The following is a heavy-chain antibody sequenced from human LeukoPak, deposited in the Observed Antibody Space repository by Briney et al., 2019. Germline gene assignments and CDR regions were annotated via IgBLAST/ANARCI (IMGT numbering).Heavy chain of an antibody. CDR2: INHSGST. CDR3: ARDPLERQDIAFDI. V-gene: IGHV4-34*01. J-gene: IGHJ3*02. D-gene: IGHD1-1*01. CDR1: GGSLSGYY. Sequence: PSETLSLTCAVYGGSLSGYYWSWIRQPPGKGLEWIGDINHSGSTNYNPSLMGRVTISVDTSKSQLSLQLSSVTAADTAVYYCARDPLERQDIAFDIWGQGTLVTVS.